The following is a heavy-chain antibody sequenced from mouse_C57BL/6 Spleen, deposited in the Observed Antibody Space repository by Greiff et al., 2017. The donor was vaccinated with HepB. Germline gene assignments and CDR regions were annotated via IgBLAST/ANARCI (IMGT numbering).Heavy chain of an antibody. Sequence: VQLQQSGAELARPGASVKLSCKASGYTFTSYGISWVKQRTGQGLEWIGEIYPRSGNTYYNEKFKGKASLTADKSSSTAYMELRSLTSEDSAVYFCARHDYDEFAYWGQGTLVTVSA. CDR2: IYPRSGNT. D-gene: IGHD2-4*01. J-gene: IGHJ3*01. V-gene: IGHV1-81*01. CDR3: ARHDYDEFAY. CDR1: GYTFTSYG.